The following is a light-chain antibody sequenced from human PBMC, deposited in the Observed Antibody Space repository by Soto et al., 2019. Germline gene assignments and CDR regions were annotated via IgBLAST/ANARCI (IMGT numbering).Light chain of an antibody. J-gene: IGLJ2*01. CDR3: SSYTSSSVV. CDR1: TSSIGRNY. Sequence: QSVLTQPPSASGTPGQRVTISCSGGTSSIGRNYVYWYQQLPGTAPKLVIYRNNQRPSGVPDRFSGSKSGTSASLAIRGLRSEDEADYYCSSYTSSSVVFGGGTKVTVL. V-gene: IGLV1-47*01. CDR2: RNN.